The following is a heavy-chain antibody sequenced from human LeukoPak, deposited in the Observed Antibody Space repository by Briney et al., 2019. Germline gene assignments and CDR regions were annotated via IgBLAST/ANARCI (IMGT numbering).Heavy chain of an antibody. CDR1: GFTVSSNS. J-gene: IGHJ6*03. D-gene: IGHD3-10*01. CDR2: IYSDNT. Sequence: GGSLRLSCTVSGFTVSSNSMSWVRQAPGKGLEWVSFIYSDNTHYSDSVKGRFTISRDNSKNTLYLQMNSLRAEDTAVYYCARDRGSAVLTYCYYMDVWGKGTTVTVSS. CDR3: ARDRGSAVLTYCYYMDV. V-gene: IGHV3-66*03.